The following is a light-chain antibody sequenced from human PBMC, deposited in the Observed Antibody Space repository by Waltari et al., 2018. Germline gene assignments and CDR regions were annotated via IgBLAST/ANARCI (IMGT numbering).Light chain of an antibody. CDR3: QQYDNLPRS. V-gene: IGKV3-11*01. CDR1: QSISSY. J-gene: IGKJ2*01. Sequence: EVVLTQSPATLSLSPGERAILSCRASQSISSYLEWYQQKPGQAPRLLIYGASNRATGIPARFSGSGSGTDFTFTISSLQPEDIATYYCQQYDNLPRSFGQGTKLEIK. CDR2: GAS.